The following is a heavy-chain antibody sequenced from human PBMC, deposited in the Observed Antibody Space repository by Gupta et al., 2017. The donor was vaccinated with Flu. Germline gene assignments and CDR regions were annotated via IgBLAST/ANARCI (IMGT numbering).Heavy chain of an antibody. Sequence: QVHLQESGSGLVKPSETLSLTCSVSDFSFSSGHYLCWIRQPPGKGLEWIATIDHRGNYYINPSDRSRVTISVVPSENQFSHKFYSVTAADRALYYCARGGRMSVAASYFDFWGQGTLVNVSS. D-gene: IGHD6-19*01. J-gene: IGHJ4*02. V-gene: IGHV4-38-2*02. CDR1: DFSFSSGHY. CDR3: ARGGRMSVAASYFDF. CDR2: IDHRGNY.